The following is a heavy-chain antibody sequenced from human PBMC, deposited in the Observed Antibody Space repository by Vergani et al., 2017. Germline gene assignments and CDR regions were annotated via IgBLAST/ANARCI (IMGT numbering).Heavy chain of an antibody. V-gene: IGHV1-69*11. J-gene: IGHJ6*02. CDR2: IIPILGTA. D-gene: IGHD6-13*01. Sequence: QVQLVQSGAEVKKPGSSVKVSCKASGGTFSSYAISWVRQAPGQGLEWMGRIIPILGTANYAQKFQGRVTITADESTSTAYMELSSLRSEDTAVYYCARAYSSSWIEVWDYYYGMDVWGQGTTVTVSS. CDR3: ARAYSSSWIEVWDYYYGMDV. CDR1: GGTFSSYA.